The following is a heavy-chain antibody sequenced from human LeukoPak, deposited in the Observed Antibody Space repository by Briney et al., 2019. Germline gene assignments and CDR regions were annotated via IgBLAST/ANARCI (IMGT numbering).Heavy chain of an antibody. CDR1: GFTFSSYG. CDR3: AKLSSWGLVVTYFDY. V-gene: IGHV3-30*02. D-gene: IGHD3/OR15-3a*01. CDR2: IRYDGSNK. Sequence: QPGGSLRLSCAASGFTFSSYGMHWVRQAPGKGLEWVAFIRYDGSNKYYADSVKGRFTISRDNSKNTLYLQMNSLRAEDTAVYYCAKLSSWGLVVTYFDYWGQGTLVTVSS. J-gene: IGHJ4*02.